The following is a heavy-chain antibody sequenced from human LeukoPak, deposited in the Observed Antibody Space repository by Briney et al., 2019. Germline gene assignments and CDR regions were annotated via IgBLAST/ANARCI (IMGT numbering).Heavy chain of an antibody. D-gene: IGHD3-10*01. J-gene: IGHJ4*02. CDR2: INHSGST. CDR3: ARVPMVRGVIDY. CDR1: GGSFSGYY. V-gene: IGHV4-34*01. Sequence: SETLSLTCAVYGGSFSGYYWSWIRQPPGKGLEWIGEINHSGSTNYNPSLKSRVTISVDTSKNQFSLKLSSVTAADTAVYYCARVPMVRGVIDYWGQGTLVTVSS.